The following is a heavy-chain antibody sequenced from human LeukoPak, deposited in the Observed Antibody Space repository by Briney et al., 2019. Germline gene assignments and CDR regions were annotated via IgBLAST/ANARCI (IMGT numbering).Heavy chain of an antibody. CDR2: MNPNSGNT. CDR3: ARDRSGDYDFWSGYYEEYWFDP. Sequence: GASVKVSCKASGYTFTSYDINWVRQATGQGLEWMGWMNPNSGNTGYAQKFQGRVTMTRNTSISTAYMELSSLRSEDTAVYYCARDRSGDYDFWSGYYEEYWFDPWGQGTLVTVSS. J-gene: IGHJ5*02. D-gene: IGHD3-3*01. CDR1: GYTFTSYD. V-gene: IGHV1-8*01.